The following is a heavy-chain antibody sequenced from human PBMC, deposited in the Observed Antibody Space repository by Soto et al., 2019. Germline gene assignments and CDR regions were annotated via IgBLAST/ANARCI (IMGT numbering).Heavy chain of an antibody. D-gene: IGHD3-22*01. CDR2: ISYDGSNK. V-gene: IGHV3-30*03. CDR3: AMDYYDSSGYYPTD. CDR1: GFTFSSYG. J-gene: IGHJ4*01. Sequence: QVQLVESGGGVVQPGRSLRLSCAASGFTFSSYGMHWVRQAPGKGLEWVAVISYDGSNKYYADSVKGRFTISRDNSKNTRYLQMNSLRAEDTAVYYCAMDYYDSSGYYPTDWGHGTLVTVSS.